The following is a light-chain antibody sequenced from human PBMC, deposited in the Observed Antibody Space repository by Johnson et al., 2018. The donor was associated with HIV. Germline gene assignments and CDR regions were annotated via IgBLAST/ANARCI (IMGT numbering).Light chain of an antibody. V-gene: IGLV1-51*01. J-gene: IGLJ1*01. Sequence: QSVLTQPPSMSAAPGQQVTISCSGSSSNIGNNYVSWYQQFPGTAPKLLIYDNNKRPSGIPDRFSGSKSGTSATLGITGLQTGDEADYYCGTWDSSLSAGFFGTGTKVTVL. CDR3: GTWDSSLSAGF. CDR1: SSNIGNNY. CDR2: DNN.